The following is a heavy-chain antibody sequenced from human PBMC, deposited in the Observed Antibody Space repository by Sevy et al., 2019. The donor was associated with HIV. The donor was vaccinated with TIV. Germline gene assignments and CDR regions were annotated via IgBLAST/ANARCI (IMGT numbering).Heavy chain of an antibody. D-gene: IGHD4-17*01. V-gene: IGHV1-18*01. Sequence: ASVKVSCKASDNSFTSYGITWVRQAPGQGFEWMGWISAYNGNTNYAQKLQGRLTMTTDTSTSTAYMELRSLRSDDTAGYYWAGGRGGGGLPPPPYFDYWGQGTLVTVSS. J-gene: IGHJ4*02. CDR3: AGGRGGGGLPPPPYFDY. CDR1: DNSFTSYG. CDR2: ISAYNGNT.